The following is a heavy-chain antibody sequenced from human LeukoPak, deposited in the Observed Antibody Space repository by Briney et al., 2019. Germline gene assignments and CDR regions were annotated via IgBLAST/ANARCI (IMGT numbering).Heavy chain of an antibody. J-gene: IGHJ3*02. Sequence: GGSLRLSCAASGFTFSSYAMYWVRQAPGKGLEWVSAISGTGDSTYYADSVKGRFTISRDNSKNTLYLQMNSLRAEDTAVYYCAKDRGGAAAGTSAFDIWGQGTMVTVSS. D-gene: IGHD6-13*01. V-gene: IGHV3-23*01. CDR1: GFTFSSYA. CDR2: ISGTGDST. CDR3: AKDRGGAAAGTSAFDI.